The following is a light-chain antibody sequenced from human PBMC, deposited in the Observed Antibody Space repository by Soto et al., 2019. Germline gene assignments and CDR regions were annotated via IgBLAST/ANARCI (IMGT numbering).Light chain of an antibody. J-gene: IGKJ1*01. CDR1: QYIHNY. CDR2: EAA. V-gene: IGKV1-5*03. Sequence: DIQMTQSPSTLSASVGDRVTITCRASQYIHNYLAWYQQKPGEAPKLLIYEAANLESGVTSTFSGSGTGTEFTLTISSLQPDDFANYYCQQSNNYPWTCGQGTRVEI. CDR3: QQSNNYPWT.